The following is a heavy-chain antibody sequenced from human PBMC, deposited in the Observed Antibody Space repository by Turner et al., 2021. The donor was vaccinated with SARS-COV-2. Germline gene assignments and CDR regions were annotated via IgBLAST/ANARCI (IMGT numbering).Heavy chain of an antibody. CDR3: AKQQGLYSNPMYYFDY. V-gene: IGHV3-30*18. D-gene: IGHD4-4*01. Sequence: QVQLVESGGGVVQPGRSLRLSCAASGFTFSSYGMHWVRQAPGKGLEWVAVTSYDGSSKYYADSVKGRFTISRDNSKNTLYLQMNSLRAEDTAVYYCAKQQGLYSNPMYYFDYWGQGTLVTVSS. CDR1: GFTFSSYG. CDR2: TSYDGSSK. J-gene: IGHJ4*02.